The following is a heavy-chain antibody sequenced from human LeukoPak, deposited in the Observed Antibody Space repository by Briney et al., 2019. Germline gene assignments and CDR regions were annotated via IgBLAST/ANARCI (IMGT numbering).Heavy chain of an antibody. Sequence: SETLSLTCTVSGGSVSSADYYWSWIRHPPGKALEWIGYIYHTGSNNYKYSLKSRVTISVDTSKNQFSLKLSSVTAADTAVYYCARAYERTGGADYWGQGTLVTVSS. J-gene: IGHJ4*02. CDR2: IYHTGSN. CDR3: ARAYERTGGADY. D-gene: IGHD1-1*01. CDR1: GGSVSSADYY. V-gene: IGHV4-61*08.